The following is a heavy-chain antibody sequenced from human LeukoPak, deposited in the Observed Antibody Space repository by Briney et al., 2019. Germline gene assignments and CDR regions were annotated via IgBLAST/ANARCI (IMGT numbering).Heavy chain of an antibody. CDR2: MNQDGSAI. D-gene: IGHD6-19*01. Sequence: GGSLRLSCAASGFTFSRHWMSWVRQTPGKGLERVAHMNQDGSAIYYVDSVKGRFTISRDNAKNSLCLQMTGLTVADTAVYYCARTVPGYPDDYFDYWAREPWSPSPQ. CDR3: ARTVPGYPDDYFDY. J-gene: IGHJ4*02. V-gene: IGHV3-7*01. CDR1: GFTFSRHW.